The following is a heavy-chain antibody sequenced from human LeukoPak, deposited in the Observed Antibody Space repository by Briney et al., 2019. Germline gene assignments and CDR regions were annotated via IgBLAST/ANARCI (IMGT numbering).Heavy chain of an antibody. CDR3: AKGPGYSSGWYTGFGDY. Sequence: GGSLRLSCAASGFTFSSYAMSWVRQAPGKGLEWVLVISGSGGSTYYADSVKGRFTISRDNSKNTLYLQMNSLRAEDTAVYYCAKGPGYSSGWYTGFGDYWGQGTLVTVSS. CDR2: ISGSGGST. CDR1: GFTFSSYA. D-gene: IGHD6-19*01. J-gene: IGHJ4*02. V-gene: IGHV3-23*01.